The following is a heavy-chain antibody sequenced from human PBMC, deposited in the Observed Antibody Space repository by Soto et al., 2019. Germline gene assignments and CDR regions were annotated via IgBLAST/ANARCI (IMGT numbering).Heavy chain of an antibody. V-gene: IGHV3-33*01. J-gene: IGHJ4*02. CDR3: ARGGNYYDSSGYYYATEAAADFDY. CDR1: GFTFSSYG. Sequence: GGSLRLSCAASGFTFSSYGMHWVRQAPGKGLEWVAVIWYDGSNKYYADSVKGRFTISRDNSKNTLYLQMNSLRAEDTAVYYCARGGNYYDSSGYYYATEAAADFDYWGQGTLVTVSS. D-gene: IGHD3-22*01. CDR2: IWYDGSNK.